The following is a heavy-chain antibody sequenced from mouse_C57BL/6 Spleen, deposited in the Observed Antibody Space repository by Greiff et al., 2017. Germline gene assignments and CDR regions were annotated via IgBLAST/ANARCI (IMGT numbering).Heavy chain of an antibody. CDR2: INPSNGGT. V-gene: IGHV1-53*01. J-gene: IGHJ4*01. Sequence: VQLQQSGTELVKPGASVKLSCKASGYTFTSYWMHWVKQRPGQGLEWIGNINPSNGGTNYNEKFKSKATLTVDKSSSTAYMQLSSLTSEDSAVYYCARAFITTGAMDYWGQGTSVTVSS. D-gene: IGHD1-1*01. CDR3: ARAFITTGAMDY. CDR1: GYTFTSYW.